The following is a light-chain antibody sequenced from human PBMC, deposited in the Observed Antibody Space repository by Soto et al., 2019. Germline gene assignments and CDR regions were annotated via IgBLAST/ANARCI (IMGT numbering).Light chain of an antibody. J-gene: IGKJ1*01. CDR1: QSVSNIY. V-gene: IGKV3-15*01. CDR3: QQYNDWLWT. CDR2: GAS. Sequence: IVLTQSPGTLSLSPGERATLSCRASQSVSNIYLAWYQQKPGQAPRLLIYGASTRAAGIPARFSGRGSGTEFTLTITSLRSEDFAVYYCQQYNDWLWTFGQGTKV.